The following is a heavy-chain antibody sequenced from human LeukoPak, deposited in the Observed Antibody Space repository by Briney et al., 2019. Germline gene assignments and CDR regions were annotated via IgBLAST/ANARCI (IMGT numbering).Heavy chain of an antibody. CDR2: ISSSSSYI. V-gene: IGHV3-21*01. D-gene: IGHD7-27*01. CDR3: ARADLGHYFDY. Sequence: PGGSLRLSCSASGFTFSSYSMNWLRQAPGKGLEWVSSISSSSSYIYYADSVKGRFTISRDNAKNSLYLQMNSLRAEDTAVYYCARADLGHYFDYWGQGTLVTVSS. J-gene: IGHJ4*02. CDR1: GFTFSSYS.